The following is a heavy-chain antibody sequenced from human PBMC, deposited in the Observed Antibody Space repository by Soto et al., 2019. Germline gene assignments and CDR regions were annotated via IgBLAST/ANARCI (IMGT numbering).Heavy chain of an antibody. J-gene: IGHJ4*02. CDR3: ARYRGIAAAGTTVPFDY. CDR1: GYTFTSYG. CDR2: ISAYNGNT. Sequence: ASVKVSCKASGYTFTSYGISWVRQAPGQGLEWMGWISAYNGNTNYAQKLQGRVTMTTDTSTSTAYMELRSLRSDDTAVYYCARYRGIAAAGTTVPFDYWGQGTLVTVSS. V-gene: IGHV1-18*01. D-gene: IGHD6-13*01.